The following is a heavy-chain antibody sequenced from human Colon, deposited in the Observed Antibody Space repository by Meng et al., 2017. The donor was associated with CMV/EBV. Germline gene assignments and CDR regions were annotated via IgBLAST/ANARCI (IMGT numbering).Heavy chain of an antibody. D-gene: IGHD1-1*01. V-gene: IGHV3-11*04. CDR2: IDMSGKTI. Sequence: GESLKISCEASGFSFSDYYMTWIRQAPGKGLEWISYIDMSGKTIFYADSVKGRFTISRDNAKRSLYLHMDSLRDEDTGVYYCVRRERGTLIDYWGQGALVTVSS. J-gene: IGHJ4*02. CDR1: GFSFSDYY. CDR3: VRRERGTLIDY.